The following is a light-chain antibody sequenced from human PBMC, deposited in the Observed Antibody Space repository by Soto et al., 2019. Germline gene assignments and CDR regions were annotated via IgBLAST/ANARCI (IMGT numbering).Light chain of an antibody. J-gene: IGKJ4*01. V-gene: IGKV4-1*01. Sequence: DIVMTQSPDSLAVSLGERATINCKSSQSVLYSSSNKNYLAWYQQKPGQPPKLLIYWASTRESGVPDRFSGSGSGTDFTLTISSLQAEDVAVYYCHQYYSSLLTFGGGTKVDIK. CDR2: WAS. CDR3: HQYYSSLLT. CDR1: QSVLYSSSNKNY.